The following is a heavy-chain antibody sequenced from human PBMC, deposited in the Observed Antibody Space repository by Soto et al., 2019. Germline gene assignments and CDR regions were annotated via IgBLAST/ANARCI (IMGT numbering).Heavy chain of an antibody. J-gene: IGHJ3*02. D-gene: IGHD4-4*01. Sequence: GASVKVSCKASGGTFSSYTISWVRQAPGQGLEWMGRIIPILGVANYAQKFQGRVTITADKSTSTAYMELSSLRSEDTAVYYCARDNNTLSNYGAFDIWGQGTMVNVSS. CDR1: GGTFSSYT. CDR3: ARDNNTLSNYGAFDI. V-gene: IGHV1-69*04. CDR2: IIPILGVA.